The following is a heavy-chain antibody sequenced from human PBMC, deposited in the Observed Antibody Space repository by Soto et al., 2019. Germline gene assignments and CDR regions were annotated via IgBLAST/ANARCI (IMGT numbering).Heavy chain of an antibody. V-gene: IGHV4-31*03. CDR2: IYYSGST. J-gene: IGHJ6*02. CDR3: ARGPIAVAGHYYYYYGMDV. CDR1: GGSISSGGYY. Sequence: QVQLQESGPGLVKPSQTLSLTCTVSGGSISSGGYYWSWIRQHPGKGLEWIGYIYYSGSTYYNPSLQSRVTISVDTSKNQFSLKLSSVTAADTAVYYCARGPIAVAGHYYYYYGMDVWGQGTTVTVSS. D-gene: IGHD6-19*01.